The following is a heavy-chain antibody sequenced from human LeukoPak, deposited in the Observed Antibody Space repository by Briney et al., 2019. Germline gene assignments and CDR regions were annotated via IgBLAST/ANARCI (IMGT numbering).Heavy chain of an antibody. CDR3: TTAPQTVLVVVPAG. J-gene: IGHJ4*02. V-gene: IGHV3-30*02. CDR2: IRYGGSNK. D-gene: IGHD3-22*01. CDR1: GFTFSSYG. Sequence: GGSLTLSCAVSGFTFSSYGMHWVRQAAGKGLEWVAFIRYGGSNKYYADSVKGPSTIFRDKCKNTTYLLIISLKDERTAVNYCTTAPQTVLVVVPAGWGQGTLVTVSS.